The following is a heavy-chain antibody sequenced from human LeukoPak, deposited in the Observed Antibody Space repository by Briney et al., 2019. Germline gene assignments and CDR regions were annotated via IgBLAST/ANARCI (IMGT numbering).Heavy chain of an antibody. Sequence: ASVKVSCKASGYTFTSYGISWVRQAPGQGLEWMGWVSGYNGNTKYAQKFQGRVTMTTDTSTSTAYKELRSLRSDDTAVYFCGNYDSRGKFDYWGQGTLVTVSS. CDR1: GYTFTSYG. D-gene: IGHD3-22*01. CDR2: VSGYNGNT. V-gene: IGHV1-18*01. CDR3: GNYDSRGKFDY. J-gene: IGHJ4*02.